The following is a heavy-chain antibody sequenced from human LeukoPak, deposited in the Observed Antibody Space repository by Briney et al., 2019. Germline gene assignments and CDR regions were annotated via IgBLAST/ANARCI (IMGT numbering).Heavy chain of an antibody. CDR3: ARELYCSGGSCYSSYYFDY. CDR2: IYHSGST. V-gene: IGHV4-4*02. Sequence: SETLSLTCAVSGGSISSSNWWSWVRQPPGKGLEWIGEIYHSGSTNYNPSLKSRVTISVDTSKNQFSLKLSSVTAADTAVYYCARELYCSGGSCYSSYYFDYWGQGTLVTVSS. J-gene: IGHJ4*02. CDR1: GGSISSSNW. D-gene: IGHD2-15*01.